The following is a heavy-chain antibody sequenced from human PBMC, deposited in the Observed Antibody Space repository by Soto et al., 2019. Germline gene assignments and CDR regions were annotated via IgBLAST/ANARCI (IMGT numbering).Heavy chain of an antibody. D-gene: IGHD3-22*01. Sequence: SETLSLTCTVSGGSISSYYWSWIRQPPGKGLEWIGYIYYSGSTNYNPSLKSRVTISVDTSKNQFSLKLSSVTAADTAVYYCATHLDSSGYQRDWGQGPLVTVYS. CDR2: IYYSGST. CDR1: GGSISSYY. V-gene: IGHV4-59*01. CDR3: ATHLDSSGYQRD. J-gene: IGHJ1*01.